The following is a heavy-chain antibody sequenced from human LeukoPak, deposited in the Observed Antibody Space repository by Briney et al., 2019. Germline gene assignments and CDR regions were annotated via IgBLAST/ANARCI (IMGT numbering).Heavy chain of an antibody. CDR2: FDPEDGET. V-gene: IGHV1-24*01. Sequence: ASVKVSCKVSGYTLTDLSMHWVRQAPGKGLEWMGGFDPEDGETIYAQKFQGRVTMTEDTSTDTAYMELSSLRSEDTAVYYCATVFLLTEYSSSWSNKFDYWGQGTLVSVSS. CDR3: ATVFLLTEYSSSWSNKFDY. CDR1: GYTLTDLS. D-gene: IGHD6-13*01. J-gene: IGHJ4*02.